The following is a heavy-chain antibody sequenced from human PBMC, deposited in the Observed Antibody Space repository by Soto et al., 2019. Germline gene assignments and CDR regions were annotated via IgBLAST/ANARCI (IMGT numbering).Heavy chain of an antibody. V-gene: IGHV3-23*01. D-gene: IGHD6-19*01. J-gene: IGHJ6*02. Sequence: GGSLRLSCAASGFTFSSYAMSWVRQAPGKGLEWVSAISGSGGSTYYADSVKGRFTISRDNSKNTLYLQMNSLRAEDTAVYYCAKDQSIAVAGTRHYYYGMDVWGQGTTATVSS. CDR2: ISGSGGST. CDR3: AKDQSIAVAGTRHYYYGMDV. CDR1: GFTFSSYA.